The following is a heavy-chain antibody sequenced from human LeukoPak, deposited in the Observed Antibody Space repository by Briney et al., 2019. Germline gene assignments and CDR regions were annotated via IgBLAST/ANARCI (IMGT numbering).Heavy chain of an antibody. CDR3: AREESSSQDY. V-gene: IGHV3-30-3*01. CDR1: GFTFSSYA. Sequence: GGSLRLSCAASGFTFSSYAMHWVRQAPGKGLEWVAVISYDGSNKYYADSVKGRFTISRDNSKNTLYLQVNSLRAEDTAVYYCAREESSSQDYWGQGTLVTVSS. D-gene: IGHD6-13*01. J-gene: IGHJ4*02. CDR2: ISYDGSNK.